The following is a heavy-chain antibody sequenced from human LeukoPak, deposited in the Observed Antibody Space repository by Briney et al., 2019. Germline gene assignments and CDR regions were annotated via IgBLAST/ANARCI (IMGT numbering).Heavy chain of an antibody. D-gene: IGHD3-9*01. CDR3: ARESEAGYYPI. Sequence: ASVKVSCKASGYTFTRYAFSWVRQAPGQGLEWMGWIGTYNGNTNYAQKFQGRVTMTTDTSTTTTYMELRSLRSDDTAVYYCARESEAGYYPIWGQGTVVTVSS. CDR2: IGTYNGNT. CDR1: GYTFTRYA. V-gene: IGHV1-18*01. J-gene: IGHJ3*02.